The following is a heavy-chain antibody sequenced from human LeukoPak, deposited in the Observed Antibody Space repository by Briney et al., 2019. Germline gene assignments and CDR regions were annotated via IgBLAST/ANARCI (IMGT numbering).Heavy chain of an antibody. V-gene: IGHV3-21*01. J-gene: IGHJ1*01. CDR1: GFTFSSYS. CDR3: ATDLEAVSWLVSGFQH. D-gene: IGHD6-19*01. Sequence: PGRSLRLSCAASGFTFSSYSMNWVRQAPGKGLEWVSSINSSSSYIYYADSVKGRFTISRDNSKNTLYLQLDRLRTEDTAVFYCATDLEAVSWLVSGFQHWGQGTLVTVSS. CDR2: INSSSSYI.